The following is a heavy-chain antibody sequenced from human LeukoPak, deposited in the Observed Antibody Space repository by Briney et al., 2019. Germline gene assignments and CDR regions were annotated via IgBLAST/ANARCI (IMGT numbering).Heavy chain of an antibody. CDR1: GFTVSSNY. V-gene: IGHV3-66*01. D-gene: IGHD2-21*02. CDR3: ARVMTAITNWFDP. J-gene: IGHJ5*02. Sequence: GGSLRLSCAASGFTVSSNYVSWVRQAPGMGLEWVSVIFGDGSTYYADSVKGRFTISRDNSKNTLYLQMNNLRAEDTAVYYCARVMTAITNWFDPWGQGTLVTVSS. CDR2: IFGDGST.